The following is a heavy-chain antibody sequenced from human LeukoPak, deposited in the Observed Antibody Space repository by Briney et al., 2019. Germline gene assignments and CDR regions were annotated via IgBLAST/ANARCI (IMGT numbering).Heavy chain of an antibody. Sequence: ASVMLSCKASGYTFTNYGITWVRQAPGQGLEWMGWISAYNGNTNYAQKLQGRVTMTTDTSTSTAYMELRSLRSDDTAVYYCARDDRYSYVHYFDYWGQGTLVTVSS. CDR2: ISAYNGNT. V-gene: IGHV1-18*01. D-gene: IGHD5-18*01. CDR3: ARDDRYSYVHYFDY. J-gene: IGHJ4*02. CDR1: GYTFTNYG.